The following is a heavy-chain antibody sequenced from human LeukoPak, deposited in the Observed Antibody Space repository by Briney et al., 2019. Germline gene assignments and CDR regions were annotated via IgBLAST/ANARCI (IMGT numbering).Heavy chain of an antibody. D-gene: IGHD3-16*01. V-gene: IGHV4-59*01. Sequence: SETLSLTCTVSGGSIRSYYWTWSRQPPGKGLEWIGNIYYGGSTKYNPSLKSRVTISVDTSKDQFSLKLSAVTAADTAVYYCARDRGGNYYYGMDVWGQGTTVTVSS. CDR2: IYYGGST. CDR3: ARDRGGNYYYGMDV. J-gene: IGHJ6*02. CDR1: GGSIRSYY.